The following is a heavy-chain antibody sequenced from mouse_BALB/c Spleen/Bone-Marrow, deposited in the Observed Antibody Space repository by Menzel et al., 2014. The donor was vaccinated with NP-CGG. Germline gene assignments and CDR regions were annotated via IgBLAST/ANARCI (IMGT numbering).Heavy chain of an antibody. J-gene: IGHJ1*01. CDR3: ARRALDYWYFDV. V-gene: IGHV5-9-3*01. CDR2: INTGGSYT. Sequence: EVKVVESGGGSVKPGGSLKLSCAASGFTFSSYDMSWVRQTPEKRLEWVAIINTGGSYTYYSDSVKGRFTISRDNAKNTLYLQMISLRSEDTAMYYCARRALDYWYFDVWGAGATVTVSS. CDR1: GFTFSSYD.